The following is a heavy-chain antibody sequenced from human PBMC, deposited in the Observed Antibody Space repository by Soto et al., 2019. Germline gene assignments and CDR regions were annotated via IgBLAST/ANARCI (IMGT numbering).Heavy chain of an antibody. V-gene: IGHV3-53*04. Sequence: EVQLVESGGGLVQPGGSLRLSCAASGFSVSNSYMTWVRQAPGKGLEWLSVIYSDGRTDYANSVKGRFTISRHNSENTVYLQMNSLRAADTAVYYCATIAISHGNDYWGQGTRVTVSS. CDR2: IYSDGRT. CDR1: GFSVSNSY. D-gene: IGHD2-21*01. CDR3: ATIAISHGNDY. J-gene: IGHJ4*02.